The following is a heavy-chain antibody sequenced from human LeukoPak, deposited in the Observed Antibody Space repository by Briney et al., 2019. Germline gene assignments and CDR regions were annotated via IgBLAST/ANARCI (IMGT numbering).Heavy chain of an antibody. J-gene: IGHJ4*02. Sequence: GGSLRLSCTASGFTFRNYAMSWVRRAPGKGLEWVSAISGSGGATDYADSVKGRFTVSKDISKNTWYLQMNSLRAEDTAVYYCAKAVRELLFPDYFDYWGQGILVTVSS. CDR2: ISGSGGAT. CDR1: GFTFRNYA. CDR3: AKAVRELLFPDYFDY. D-gene: IGHD1-26*01. V-gene: IGHV3-23*01.